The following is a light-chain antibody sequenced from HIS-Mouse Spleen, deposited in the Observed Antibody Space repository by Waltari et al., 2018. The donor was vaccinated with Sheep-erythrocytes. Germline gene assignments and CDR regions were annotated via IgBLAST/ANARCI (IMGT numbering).Light chain of an antibody. CDR3: CSYAGSSTPWV. J-gene: IGLJ3*02. CDR1: SSDVGSYNL. Sequence: QSALTQPASVSGSPGQSITISCTGTSSDVGSYNLVSWYQQHPGKAPKLMIYEGSKRHSGVSNRFSGSKSGNTASLTISGLQAEDEADYYCCSYAGSSTPWVFGGGTKL. V-gene: IGLV2-23*01. CDR2: EGS.